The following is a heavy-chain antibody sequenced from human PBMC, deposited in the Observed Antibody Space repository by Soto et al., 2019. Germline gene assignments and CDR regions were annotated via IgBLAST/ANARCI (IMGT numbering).Heavy chain of an antibody. Sequence: EVQLVESGGGLVQPGGSLRLSCAASGFTFSRYWMSWVRQAPGKGLEWVANIKQDGSEKYYVDSVKGRFTISRDNAKNSLYLQMNSLRAEDTAVYYCARDSYDYYSSGSYYNPEFGYWGQGTLVTVSS. J-gene: IGHJ4*02. CDR3: ARDSYDYYSSGSYYNPEFGY. CDR2: IKQDGSEK. V-gene: IGHV3-7*01. CDR1: GFTFSRYW. D-gene: IGHD3-10*01.